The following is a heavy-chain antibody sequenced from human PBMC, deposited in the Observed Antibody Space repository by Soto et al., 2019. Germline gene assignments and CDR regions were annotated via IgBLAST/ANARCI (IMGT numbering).Heavy chain of an antibody. D-gene: IGHD1-26*01. V-gene: IGHV4-30-4*01. Sequence: PSETLSLTCTVSGGSIRSGDNYWSWIRQTPGKGLEWIGYIYYRGSTYYNQSLKSRVTISVDTSMNQFSLTLTSVTAADTAVYYCARDPARGGGSYLGYFDYWGQGTPLTVSS. CDR1: GGSIRSGDNY. J-gene: IGHJ4*02. CDR3: ARDPARGGGSYLGYFDY. CDR2: IYYRGST.